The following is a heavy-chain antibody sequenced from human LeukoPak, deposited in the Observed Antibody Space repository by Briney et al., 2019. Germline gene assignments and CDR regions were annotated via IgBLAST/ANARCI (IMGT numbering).Heavy chain of an antibody. CDR2: ISRSITTI. CDR1: GFTFSTYG. CDR3: ARDDCSTSSCQKHQNWFDP. V-gene: IGHV3-48*01. J-gene: IGHJ5*02. D-gene: IGHD2-2*01. Sequence: GGSLRLSCVASGFTFSTYGMNWVRQAPGKGLEWISYISRSITTIYYADSVKGRFTISRDNAENSLYLQMNGLRAEDTAVYYCARDDCSTSSCQKHQNWFDPWGQGTLVTVSS.